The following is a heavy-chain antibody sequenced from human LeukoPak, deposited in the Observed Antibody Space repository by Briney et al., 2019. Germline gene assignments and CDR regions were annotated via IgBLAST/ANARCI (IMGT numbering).Heavy chain of an antibody. CDR1: GYTFTGYY. V-gene: IGHV1-2*06. J-gene: IGHJ4*02. Sequence: ASVKDSCKASGYTFTGYYMHWVRQAPGQGLEWMGRINPNSGGTNYAQKFQGRVTMTRDTSISTAYMELSRLRSDDTAVYYCARVGPPGIAVADTNWGQGTLVTVSS. CDR3: ARVGPPGIAVADTN. CDR2: INPNSGGT. D-gene: IGHD6-19*01.